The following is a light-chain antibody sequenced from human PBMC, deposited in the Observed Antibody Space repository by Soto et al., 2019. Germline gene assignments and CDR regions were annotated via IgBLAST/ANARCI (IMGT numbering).Light chain of an antibody. J-gene: IGKJ5*01. Sequence: EIVLTQSPATLSFSPGARATLSCRASQSVSSYLAWYQQKPGQAPRLLIYDASNRATGIPARFSGSGSGTDLTITISSLEPEDCEVYYCQQRSIWLITFGPGTLLEI. V-gene: IGKV3-11*01. CDR2: DAS. CDR1: QSVSSY. CDR3: QQRSIWLIT.